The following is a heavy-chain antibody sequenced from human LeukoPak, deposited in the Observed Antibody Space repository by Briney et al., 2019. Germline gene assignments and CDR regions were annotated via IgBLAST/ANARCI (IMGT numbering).Heavy chain of an antibody. CDR1: GFTFSDYY. CDR3: ARDVWVAPDYDGSGSIDY. Sequence: KLGGSLRLSCAASGFTFSDYYMSWIRQAPGKGLEWVSSISSSSSHIYYADSVNGRFTISRDNAENSLFLHMNSLRAEDTAVYYCARDVWVAPDYDGSGSIDYWGQGTLVSVSP. D-gene: IGHD3-10*01. V-gene: IGHV3-11*06. J-gene: IGHJ4*02. CDR2: ISSSSSHI.